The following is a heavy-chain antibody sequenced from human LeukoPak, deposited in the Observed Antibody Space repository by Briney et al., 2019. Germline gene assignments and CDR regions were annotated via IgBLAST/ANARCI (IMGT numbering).Heavy chain of an antibody. CDR1: RFTFIGSA. CDR2: IDKKDKGYATAT. D-gene: IGHD1-26*01. CDR3: IRYSGTYYWFDP. Sequence: GGSLKLSCAPVRFTFIGSAFQWVRQSSGKGLEWVGQIDKKDKGYATATAYAASVKGRFTISRDDSINTAYLQMESLKTEDTALYSCIRYSGTYYWFDPWGQGTLVTVSS. V-gene: IGHV3-73*01. J-gene: IGHJ5*02.